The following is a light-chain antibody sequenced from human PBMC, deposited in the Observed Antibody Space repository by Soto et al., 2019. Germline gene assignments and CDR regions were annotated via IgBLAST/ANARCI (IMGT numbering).Light chain of an antibody. CDR1: QSVSSY. CDR3: QQRCNFSPIT. V-gene: IGKV3-11*01. CDR2: DAS. Sequence: EIVLTQSPATLSLSPGERATLSCRASQSVSSYLAWYQQKPGQAPRLLIYDASNSATGIPARFSSSGSGTDYTLTIISLEPEDYSVYYCQQRCNFSPITFGQGTRLEIK. J-gene: IGKJ5*01.